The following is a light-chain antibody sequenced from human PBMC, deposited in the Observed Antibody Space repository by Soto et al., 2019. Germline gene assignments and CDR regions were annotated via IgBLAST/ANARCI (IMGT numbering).Light chain of an antibody. CDR1: QSVSSSD. Sequence: EIVLTQSPGTLSLAAGERATLSCRASQSVSSSDLVWYQQKPGQAPRLLIYGASSRATGIPDRFSGSGSGTDFTLTISRLEPEDFAVYYCQQYGSSPPMYTFGQGTKLEIK. J-gene: IGKJ2*01. V-gene: IGKV3-20*01. CDR3: QQYGSSPPMYT. CDR2: GAS.